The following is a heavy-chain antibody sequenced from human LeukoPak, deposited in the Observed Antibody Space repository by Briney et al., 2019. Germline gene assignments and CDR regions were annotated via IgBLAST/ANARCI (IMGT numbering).Heavy chain of an antibody. CDR1: GFTFSSYG. V-gene: IGHV3-33*01. CDR3: AREYSSSWYLWFDP. D-gene: IGHD6-13*01. CDR2: IWYDGSNK. J-gene: IGHJ5*02. Sequence: GGSLRLSCAASGFTFSSYGMHWVRQAPGKGREWVAVIWYDGSNKYYADSVKGRFTISRDNSKNTLYLQMNSLRAEDTAVYYCAREYSSSWYLWFDPWGEGTLVTVSS.